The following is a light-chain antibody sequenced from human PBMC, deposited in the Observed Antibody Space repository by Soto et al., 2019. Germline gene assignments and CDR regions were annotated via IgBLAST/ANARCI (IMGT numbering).Light chain of an antibody. CDR1: STDVGTYNL. CDR2: EVS. J-gene: IGLJ2*01. Sequence: QSALTQPASVSGSPGQSITISCTGSSTDVGTYNLVSWYQQYPGKAPKLMIYEVSKRPSGVSNRFSGSKSDNTASLTISGLQAEDEADYYCRSYADSYILVFGGGTKVTVL. CDR3: RSYADSYILV. V-gene: IGLV2-23*02.